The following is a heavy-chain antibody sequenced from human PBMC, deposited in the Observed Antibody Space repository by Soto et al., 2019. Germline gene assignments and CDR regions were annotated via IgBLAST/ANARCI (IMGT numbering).Heavy chain of an antibody. CDR1: GFTFSSYE. CDR2: ISSSGSTI. Sequence: GGSLRLSCAASGFTFSSYEMNWVRQAPGKGLEWVSYISSSGSTIYYADSVKGRFTISRDNAKNSLYLQMNSLRAEDTAVYYCAREGRTTKETYYYYGMDVWGQGTTVTVSS. CDR3: AREGRTTKETYYYYGMDV. D-gene: IGHD4-17*01. J-gene: IGHJ6*02. V-gene: IGHV3-48*03.